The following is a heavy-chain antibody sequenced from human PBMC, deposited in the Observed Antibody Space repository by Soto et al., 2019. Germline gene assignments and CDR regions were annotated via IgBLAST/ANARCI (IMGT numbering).Heavy chain of an antibody. D-gene: IGHD3-16*02. V-gene: IGHV3-33*01. CDR3: ARVYDYVWGSYRYTPMLCDD. CDR1: GFTFSSYG. J-gene: IGHJ4*02. CDR2: IWYDGSNK. Sequence: QVQLVESGGGVVQPGRSLRLSCAASGFTFSSYGMHWVRQAPGKGLEWVAVIWYDGSNKYYADSVKGRFTISRDNSKNTLYLQMNSLRAEDTAVYYCARVYDYVWGSYRYTPMLCDDWGQGTLVTVSS.